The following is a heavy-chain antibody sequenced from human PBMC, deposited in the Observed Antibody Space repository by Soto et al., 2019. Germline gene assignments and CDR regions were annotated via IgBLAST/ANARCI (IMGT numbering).Heavy chain of an antibody. V-gene: IGHV1-18*04. CDR3: ARGGLSRGNWFDP. CDR2: INTANGHT. Sequence: QVPLVQSGPEVKKPGASVKVSCKASGYTFTTYGIAWVRQAPGQGLEWMGWINTANGHTNLAQKFQGRVTMTTETSTTTAYMEVKSLKSDDTALYFCARGGLSRGNWFDPWGQGTLVTVSS. J-gene: IGHJ5*02. CDR1: GYTFTTYG. D-gene: IGHD2-2*01.